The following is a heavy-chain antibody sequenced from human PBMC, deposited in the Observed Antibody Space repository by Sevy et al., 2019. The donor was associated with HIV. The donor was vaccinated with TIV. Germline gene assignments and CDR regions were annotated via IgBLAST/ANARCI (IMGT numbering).Heavy chain of an antibody. CDR2: IQYSGST. CDR3: ARETVDGYNL. Sequence: SETLSLTCTVSGGSISTHYWSWIRQPPGKGLEWIGYIQYSGSTNNNPSLKSRVTISIETSKNQFSLKLSSVTAADTAVYYCARETVDGYNLWGQGTLVTVSS. V-gene: IGHV4-59*11. D-gene: IGHD5-12*01. CDR1: GGSISTHY. J-gene: IGHJ4*02.